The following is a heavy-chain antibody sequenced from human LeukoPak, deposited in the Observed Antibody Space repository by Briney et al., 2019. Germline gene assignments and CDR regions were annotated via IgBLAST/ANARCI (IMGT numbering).Heavy chain of an antibody. J-gene: IGHJ4*02. V-gene: IGHV3-7*01. CDR1: GFTFSNYW. D-gene: IGHD6-19*01. Sequence: GGSLRLSCAASGFTFSNYWMTWVRQAPGKGLEWVANINRDGSERYYVDSVKGRFTISRDDAKSSLYLQMNSLSDEDTAVYYCAGHSSGWYPVYWGQGTLVTVSS. CDR3: AGHSSGWYPVY. CDR2: INRDGSER.